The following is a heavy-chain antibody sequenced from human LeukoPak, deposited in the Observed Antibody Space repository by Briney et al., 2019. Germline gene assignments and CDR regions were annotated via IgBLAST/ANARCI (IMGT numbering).Heavy chain of an antibody. J-gene: IGHJ5*02. V-gene: IGHV1-2*02. D-gene: IGHD4-17*01. CDR2: MNPNNGAT. CDR1: GYSFTGSY. CDR3: ARGGTVTTGRSFDP. Sequence: ASVKVSCKASGYSFTGSYLHWVRQAPGQGLEWMGWMNPNNGATKYVQNFQGRVTMARDTSISTAYLDLSNLRFDDTAVYYCARGGTVTTGRSFDPWGQGTLVIVSS.